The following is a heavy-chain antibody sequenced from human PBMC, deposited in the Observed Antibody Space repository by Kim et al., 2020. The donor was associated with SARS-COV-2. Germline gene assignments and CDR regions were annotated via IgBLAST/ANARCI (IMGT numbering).Heavy chain of an antibody. CDR3: AKAFRVSYGSFYYYGMDV. V-gene: IGHV3-23*01. Sequence: GGSLRLSCAASGFTFSSYAMSWVRQAPGKGLEWVSAISGSGGSTYYADSVKGRFTISRDNSKNTLYLQMNSLRAEDTAVYYCAKAFRVSYGSFYYYGMDVWGQGTTVTVSS. D-gene: IGHD5-18*01. CDR1: GFTFSSYA. J-gene: IGHJ6*02. CDR2: ISGSGGST.